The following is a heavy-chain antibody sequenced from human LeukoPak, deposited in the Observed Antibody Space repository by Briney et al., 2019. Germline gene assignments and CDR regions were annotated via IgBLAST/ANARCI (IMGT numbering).Heavy chain of an antibody. Sequence: PGGSLRLSCAASGFTFSSYAMSWVRQAPGKGLEWVSAISGSGGSTYYADSVKGRFTISRDNSKNTLYLQMNSLRAEDTAVYYCAKAFYDSSGYYETLDVWGQGTTVTVSS. CDR1: GFTFSSYA. V-gene: IGHV3-23*01. D-gene: IGHD3-22*01. CDR3: AKAFYDSSGYYETLDV. J-gene: IGHJ6*02. CDR2: ISGSGGST.